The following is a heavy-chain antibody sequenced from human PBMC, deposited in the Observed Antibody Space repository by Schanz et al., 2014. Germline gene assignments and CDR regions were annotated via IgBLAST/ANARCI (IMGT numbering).Heavy chain of an antibody. CDR3: AKVAPAATYRDS. D-gene: IGHD2-2*01. J-gene: IGHJ4*02. Sequence: GGSLRLSCAASGFTFSDYYMTWIRQAPGKGLEWVSDISDSGDSTHYADSVKGRFTISRDNAKNSLFLQMNSLSAEDTAVYYCAKVAPAATYRDSWGLGTLVTVSS. CDR2: ISDSGDST. V-gene: IGHV3-11*01. CDR1: GFTFSDYY.